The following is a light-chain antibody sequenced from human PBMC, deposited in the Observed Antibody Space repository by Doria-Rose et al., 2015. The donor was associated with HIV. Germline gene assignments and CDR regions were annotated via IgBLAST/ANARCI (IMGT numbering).Light chain of an antibody. CDR3: QQSYSTPLT. V-gene: IGKV1-39*01. CDR2: AAS. J-gene: IGKJ4*01. CDR1: QSTGSF. Sequence: DIQMTQSPSSLSASVGDRVTITCRASQSTGSFLNWYQQKPGKAPKLLIYAASALQNGLPSRFSGSGSGTDVTLNISSLQPEDFATHFCQQSYSTPLTFGGGTKVEIK.